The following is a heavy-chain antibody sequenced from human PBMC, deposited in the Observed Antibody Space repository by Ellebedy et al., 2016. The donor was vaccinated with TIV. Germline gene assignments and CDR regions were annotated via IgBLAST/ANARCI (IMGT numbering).Heavy chain of an antibody. CDR2: ISYHGRNK. Sequence: GGSLRLXCAASGFAFSRCAMHCVRQTPGKGLEWVATISYHGRNKFYADAVKGRFSISRDNSMNTLYLQANSLRAEDTAVYYCARDSWGGSFLVANYFDSWGQGTLVSVSS. J-gene: IGHJ4*02. D-gene: IGHD2-15*01. CDR1: GFAFSRCA. V-gene: IGHV3-30*04. CDR3: ARDSWGGSFLVANYFDS.